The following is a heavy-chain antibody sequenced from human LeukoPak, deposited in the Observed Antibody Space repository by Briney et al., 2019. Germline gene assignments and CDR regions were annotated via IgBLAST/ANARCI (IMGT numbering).Heavy chain of an antibody. CDR3: ARNDDYGGNGYFDY. Sequence: GGSLRLSCAASGFTFSSFAMSWVRQAPGKGVEWVSVISGSGNSTYYADSVKGRFTVSRDNSKNTLYLQMNSLRAEDTALYYCARNDDYGGNGYFDYWGQGTLVTGSS. D-gene: IGHD4-23*01. V-gene: IGHV3-23*01. CDR2: ISGSGNST. J-gene: IGHJ4*02. CDR1: GFTFSSFA.